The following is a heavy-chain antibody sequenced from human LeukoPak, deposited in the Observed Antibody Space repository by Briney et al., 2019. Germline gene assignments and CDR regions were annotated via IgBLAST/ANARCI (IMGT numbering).Heavy chain of an antibody. D-gene: IGHD2-2*03. Sequence: GESLKISCKGSGYSFTSYWIGWVRQMPGKGLEWVSGISGRDSTTYYADSVKGRFTISRDNSKNTLYLQMNSLRAEDTAVYYCARTPWISDAFDIWGQGTMVTVSS. J-gene: IGHJ3*02. CDR3: ARTPWISDAFDI. CDR1: GYSFTSYW. CDR2: ISGRDSTT. V-gene: IGHV3-23*01.